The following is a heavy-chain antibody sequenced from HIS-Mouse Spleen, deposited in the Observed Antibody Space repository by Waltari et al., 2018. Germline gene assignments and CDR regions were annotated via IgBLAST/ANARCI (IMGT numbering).Heavy chain of an antibody. J-gene: IGHJ4*02. Sequence: QVQLVESGGGVVQPGRSLRPTCAAAGFPFRTYALHWVRQAPGKGLEWVAVISYDGSNKYYADSVKGRFTISRDNSKNTLYLQMNSLRAEDTAVYYCAKASSGWLDYWGQGTLVTVSS. CDR3: AKASSGWLDY. CDR2: ISYDGSNK. V-gene: IGHV3-30*18. D-gene: IGHD6-19*01. CDR1: GFPFRTYA.